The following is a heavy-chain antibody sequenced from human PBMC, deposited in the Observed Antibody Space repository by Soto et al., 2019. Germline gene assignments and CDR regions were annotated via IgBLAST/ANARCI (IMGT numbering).Heavy chain of an antibody. J-gene: IGHJ5*02. CDR2: IYYSGST. Sequence: SETLSLTCTVSGGSISSGGYYWSWIRQHPGKGLEWIGYIYYSGSTYYNPSLKSRVTISVDTSKNQFSLKLSSVTAADTAVYYCARVPPDIKPLNNCFAPGGKEPLVP. D-gene: IGHD2-15*01. CDR3: ARVPPDIKPLNNCFAP. V-gene: IGHV4-31*03. CDR1: GGSISSGGYY.